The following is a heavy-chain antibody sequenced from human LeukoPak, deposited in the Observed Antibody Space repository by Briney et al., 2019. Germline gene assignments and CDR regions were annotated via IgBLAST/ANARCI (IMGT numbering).Heavy chain of an antibody. J-gene: IGHJ4*02. Sequence: ASVKVSCKASGYTFTGYYMHLVRQAPGQGLEWMGRINPNSGGTNYAQKFQRRVTMTRATSISPAYRELSRLRSGDTAVYYCARGRSSSSGREEFDDWGQGTLVSVSS. CDR2: INPNSGGT. CDR1: GYTFTGYY. CDR3: ARGRSSSSGREEFDD. V-gene: IGHV1-2*06. D-gene: IGHD6-6*01.